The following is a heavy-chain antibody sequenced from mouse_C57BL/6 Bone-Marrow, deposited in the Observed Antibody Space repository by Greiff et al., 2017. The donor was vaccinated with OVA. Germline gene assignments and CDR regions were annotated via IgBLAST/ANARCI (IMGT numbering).Heavy chain of an antibody. CDR2: IYPRSGNT. CDR1: GYTFTSYG. J-gene: IGHJ1*03. V-gene: IGHV1-81*01. Sequence: QVQLKQSGAELARPGASVKLSCKASGYTFTSYGISWVKQRTGQGLEWIGEIYPRSGNTYYNEKFKGKATLTADKSSSTAYMELRSLTSEDSAVYFCAKFDSSYWYFDVWGTGTTVTVSS. CDR3: AKFDSSYWYFDV. D-gene: IGHD1-1*01.